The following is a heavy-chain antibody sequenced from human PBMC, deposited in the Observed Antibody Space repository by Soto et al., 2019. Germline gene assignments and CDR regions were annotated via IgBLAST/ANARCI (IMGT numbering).Heavy chain of an antibody. J-gene: IGHJ6*02. D-gene: IGHD3-16*01. V-gene: IGHV5-51*01. CDR1: GYSFSTYW. CDR3: ARRPPEGGTMDV. CDR2: IYPGDSDT. Sequence: HXESLNISCKGCGYSFSTYWIAWVRQMPGKGLEWMGIIYPGDSDTRYSLSLQGQVTISADKSISTAYLQWSSLKASDTAIYYCARRPPEGGTMDVWGQGTTVTVSS.